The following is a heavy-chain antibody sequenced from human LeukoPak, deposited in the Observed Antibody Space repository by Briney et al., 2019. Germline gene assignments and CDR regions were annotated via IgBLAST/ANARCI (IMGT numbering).Heavy chain of an antibody. Sequence: SETLSLTCTVSGGSISSRSYYWGWIRQPPGKGLEWIGSIYYSGSTYYNPSLKSRVTISVDTSKNQFSLKLSSVTAADTAVYYCARVSGGYGDLGPWGQGTLVTVSS. CDR3: ARVSGGYGDLGP. CDR1: GGSISSRSYY. V-gene: IGHV4-39*01. J-gene: IGHJ5*02. CDR2: IYYSGST. D-gene: IGHD4-17*01.